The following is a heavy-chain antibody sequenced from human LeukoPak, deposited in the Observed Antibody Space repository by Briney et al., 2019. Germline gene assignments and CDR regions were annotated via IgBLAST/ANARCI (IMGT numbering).Heavy chain of an antibody. CDR2: ISGSSRTM. Sequence: GGSLRLSCAASGFTFSSYSMHWIRQAPGKGLEWVSYISGSSRTMYYVDSVKGRFTISRDNAKNSLYLQMYSLRAGDTAVYYCARDLGLYDYGGNIDYWGQGTLVTVSS. D-gene: IGHD4-23*01. CDR3: ARDLGLYDYGGNIDY. V-gene: IGHV3-48*04. CDR1: GFTFSSYS. J-gene: IGHJ4*02.